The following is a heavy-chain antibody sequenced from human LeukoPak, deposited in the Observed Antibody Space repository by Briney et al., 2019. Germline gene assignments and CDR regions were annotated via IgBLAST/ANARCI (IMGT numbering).Heavy chain of an antibody. CDR1: GFPFSSYS. V-gene: IGHV3-21*01. Sequence: PGGSLRLSCAASGFPFSSYSMNWVRQAPGKGLEWVSSISGGSSFIYYADSVKGRFTISRDNAKNSLYLQMNSLRAEDTAVYYCASGPLRGVTFDFWGQGTLVTVSS. J-gene: IGHJ4*02. CDR3: ASGPLRGVTFDF. D-gene: IGHD3-10*01. CDR2: ISGGSSFI.